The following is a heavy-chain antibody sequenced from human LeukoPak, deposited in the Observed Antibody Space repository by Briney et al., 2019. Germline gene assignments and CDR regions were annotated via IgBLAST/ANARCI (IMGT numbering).Heavy chain of an antibody. CDR3: ARDLRIVSGSYLDY. D-gene: IGHD1-26*01. CDR1: GFTFSSYE. V-gene: IGHV3-48*03. CDR2: ISSSGSTI. Sequence: GGTLRLSCAASGFTFSSYEMNWVRQAPGKGLEWVSYISSSGSTIYYADSVKGRFISSRDNTKNSLYLQMNSLRAEDTAIYYCARDLRIVSGSYLDYWGQGTLVTVSS. J-gene: IGHJ4*02.